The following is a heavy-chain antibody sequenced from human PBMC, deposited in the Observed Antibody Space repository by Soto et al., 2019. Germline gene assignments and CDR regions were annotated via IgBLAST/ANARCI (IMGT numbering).Heavy chain of an antibody. CDR3: ARLNGYCLRTNCHGYDGMDI. V-gene: IGHV4-30-4*01. CDR1: SGPFSDDAHL. CDR2: ISSSERA. D-gene: IGHD2-2*03. Sequence: PSETLSLTCTVSSGPFSDDAHLWSWLRQSTGMGLEWMGHISSSERASYNPSLQSRLSISRDTSKKQFSLSLTSVTAADTGVYYCARLNGYCLRTNCHGYDGMDIWGQGTTVT. J-gene: IGHJ6*02.